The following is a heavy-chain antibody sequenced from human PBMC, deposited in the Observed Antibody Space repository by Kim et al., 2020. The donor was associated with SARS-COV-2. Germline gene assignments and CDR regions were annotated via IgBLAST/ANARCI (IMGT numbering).Heavy chain of an antibody. CDR1: GYSFTSYW. J-gene: IGHJ5*02. CDR3: ARSYCSSTSCSGTPHGNWFDP. D-gene: IGHD2-2*01. V-gene: IGHV5-51*01. CDR2: IYPGDSDT. Sequence: GESLKISCKGSGYSFTSYWIGWVRQMPGKGLEWMGIIYPGDSDTRYSPSFQGQVTISADKSISTAYLQWSSLKASDTAMYYCARSYCSSTSCSGTPHGNWFDPWGQGTLVTVSS.